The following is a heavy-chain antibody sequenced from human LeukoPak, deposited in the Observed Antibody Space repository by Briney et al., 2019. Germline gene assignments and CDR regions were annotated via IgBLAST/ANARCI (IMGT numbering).Heavy chain of an antibody. CDR2: ISGTSTYT. CDR1: GFTFSDYY. CDR3: ARDISYCGGDCAPYYFDY. D-gene: IGHD2-21*02. V-gene: IGHV3-11*05. J-gene: IGHJ4*02. Sequence: PGGSLRLPCAASGFTFSDYYTSWIRQAPGKGLEWVSYISGTSTYTNYADSVKGRFTISRDNAKNSLYLQMNSLRAEDTAVYYCARDISYCGGDCAPYYFDYWGQGTLVTVSS.